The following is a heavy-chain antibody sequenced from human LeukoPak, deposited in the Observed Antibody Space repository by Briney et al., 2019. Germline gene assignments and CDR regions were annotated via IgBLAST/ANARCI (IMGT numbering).Heavy chain of an antibody. CDR3: ARDRLAVTTGWFDP. D-gene: IGHD4-17*01. J-gene: IGHJ5*02. Sequence: PGGSLRLSCAASGFTFSSYSMNWVRQAPGKGLEWVSSTSSSSSYIYYADSVKGRFTISRDNAKNSLYLQMNSLRAEDTAVYYCARDRLAVTTGWFDPWGQGTLVTVSS. CDR2: TSSSSSYI. CDR1: GFTFSSYS. V-gene: IGHV3-21*01.